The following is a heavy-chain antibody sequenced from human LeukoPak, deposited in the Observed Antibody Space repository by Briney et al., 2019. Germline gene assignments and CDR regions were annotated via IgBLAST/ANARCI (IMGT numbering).Heavy chain of an antibody. CDR2: INNDGSST. J-gene: IGHJ4*02. D-gene: IGHD2-21*01. CDR1: GFTFSSYW. Sequence: GGSLRLSCAASGFTFSSYWIHWVRQAPGKGLVWVPRINNDGSSTNYADSVKGRFTISRDNAKNTLYLQLNSLKAEDTAVYYCARDIAGGALDYWGQGALVTVSS. CDR3: ARDIAGGALDY. V-gene: IGHV3-74*01.